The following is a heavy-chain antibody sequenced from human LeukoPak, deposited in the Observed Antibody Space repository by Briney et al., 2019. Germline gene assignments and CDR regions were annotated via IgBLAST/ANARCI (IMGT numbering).Heavy chain of an antibody. D-gene: IGHD2-15*01. CDR1: GFTFSDYI. Sequence: GGSLRLSCAASGFTFSDYIMRWIRQAPGKGLEWVSSISRSGSTKYYADSVKGRFTISRDNAKNSLFLQMNRLRAEDTAVYYCARVLRYCSGGNCYSGGLGYMDVWGKGTTVTISS. J-gene: IGHJ6*03. CDR3: ARVLRYCSGGNCYSGGLGYMDV. CDR2: ISRSGSTK. V-gene: IGHV3-11*01.